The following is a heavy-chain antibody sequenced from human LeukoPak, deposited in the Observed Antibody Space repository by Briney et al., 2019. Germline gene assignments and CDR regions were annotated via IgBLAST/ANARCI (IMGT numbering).Heavy chain of an antibody. D-gene: IGHD3-9*01. CDR3: ARDGRYFDWSPTYYYYHHMDV. CDR1: GGTFSSYA. V-gene: IGHV1-69*06. Sequence: ASVKVSCKASGGTFSSYAISWVRQAPGQGLEWMGGIIPIFDTVNYAQKFQGRVTITADKSTSTAYMELSSLRSEDTAVYYCARDGRYFDWSPTYYYYHHMDVWGKGTTVTVSS. CDR2: IIPIFDTV. J-gene: IGHJ6*03.